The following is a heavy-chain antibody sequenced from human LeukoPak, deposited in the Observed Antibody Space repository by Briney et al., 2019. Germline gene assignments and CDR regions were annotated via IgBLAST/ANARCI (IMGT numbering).Heavy chain of an antibody. D-gene: IGHD7-27*01. CDR2: IYYSGST. CDR3: ARESTGGAFDI. J-gene: IGHJ3*02. Sequence: KTSETLSLTCTVSGGSISSYYWSWVRQPPGKGLEWIGYIYYSGSTNYNPSLKSRVTISVDTSKNQFSQKLSSVTAADTAVYYCARESTGGAFDIWGQGAMVTVSS. V-gene: IGHV4-59*01. CDR1: GGSISSYY.